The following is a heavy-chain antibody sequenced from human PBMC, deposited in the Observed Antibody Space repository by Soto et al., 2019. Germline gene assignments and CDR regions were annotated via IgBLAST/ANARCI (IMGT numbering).Heavy chain of an antibody. CDR2: IIPIFGTA. Sequence: SVKVSCKASGGTFSSYAISWVRQAPGQGLEWMGGIIPIFGTANYAQKFQGRVTITADESTSTAYMELSSLRSEDTAVYYCASYYDSSGYHDTEDAFDIWAKGQWSPS. CDR1: GGTFSSYA. J-gene: IGHJ3*02. V-gene: IGHV1-69*13. CDR3: ASYYDSSGYHDTEDAFDI. D-gene: IGHD3-22*01.